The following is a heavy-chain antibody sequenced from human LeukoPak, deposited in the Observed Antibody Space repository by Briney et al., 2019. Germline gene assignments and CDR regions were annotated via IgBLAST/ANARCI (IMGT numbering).Heavy chain of an antibody. CDR2: MNPNSGNT. CDR1: GYTFTSYD. J-gene: IGHJ6*03. CDR3: ARDRSTSPMDV. V-gene: IGHV1-8*03. Sequence: ASVKVSCKASGYTFTSYDINWVRQATGQGLEWMGWMNPNSGNTGYAQKFQGRVTITRNTSISTAYMELSSLRSEDTAVYYCARDRSTSPMDVWGKGTTVTVSS.